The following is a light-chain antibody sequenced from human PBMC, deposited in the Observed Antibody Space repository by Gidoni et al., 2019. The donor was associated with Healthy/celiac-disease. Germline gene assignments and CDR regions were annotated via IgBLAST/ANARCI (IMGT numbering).Light chain of an antibody. CDR2: VAS. CDR3: QQYGSSPWT. CDR1: QSVSSSY. V-gene: IGKV3-20*01. Sequence: EIVLTQSPGTLSLSPGERATLSCRASQSVSSSYFAWYQQKPGQAPRLLIYVASSRATGIPDRFSVRGSGTDFTLTISRLEPEDFAVYYCQQYGSSPWTFGHGTKVEIK. J-gene: IGKJ1*01.